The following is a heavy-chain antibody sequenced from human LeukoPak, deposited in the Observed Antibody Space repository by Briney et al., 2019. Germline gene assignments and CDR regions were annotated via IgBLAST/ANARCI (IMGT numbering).Heavy chain of an antibody. CDR3: ARIPLSDRSGHYYPH. Sequence: ASVKVACKTSGYIFTNYGMHWVRRAPRQSPEWVGWINTGNGNTKSSQKFQDRLTLTRDTSASTAYMDLNSLTSEDTAVYYCARIPLSDRSGHYYPHWGQGTLVTVPS. J-gene: IGHJ1*01. CDR2: INTGNGNT. CDR1: GYIFTNYG. V-gene: IGHV1-3*04. D-gene: IGHD3-22*01.